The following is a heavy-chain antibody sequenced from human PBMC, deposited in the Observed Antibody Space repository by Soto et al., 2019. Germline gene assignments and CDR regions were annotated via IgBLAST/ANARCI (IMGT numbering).Heavy chain of an antibody. Sequence: QVQLVQSGAEVKNPGASVKVSCKSSGYTFTNFGISWVRQAPGQGLEWMGWISAYNGNTNSAQKFQDRVTMTTATSTSTAYMEQRIMRSDDTATYYCARGGTTIDYWGAGPLVTVSS. D-gene: IGHD4-17*01. CDR3: ARGGTTIDY. CDR1: GYTFTNFG. J-gene: IGHJ4*02. V-gene: IGHV1-18*01. CDR2: ISAYNGNT.